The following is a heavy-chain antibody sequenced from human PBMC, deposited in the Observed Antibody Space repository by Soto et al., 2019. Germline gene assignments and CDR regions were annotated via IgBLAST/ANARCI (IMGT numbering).Heavy chain of an antibody. V-gene: IGHV1-8*01. J-gene: IGHJ3*02. Sequence: ASVKVSCKASGYTFTSYDINWVRQATGQGLEWMGWMNPNSGNTGYAQKFQGRVTMTRNTSISTAYMELSSLRSEDTAVYYCASFYDFWSGYGHAFDIWGQGTMVTVSS. CDR2: MNPNSGNT. CDR3: ASFYDFWSGYGHAFDI. CDR1: GYTFTSYD. D-gene: IGHD3-3*01.